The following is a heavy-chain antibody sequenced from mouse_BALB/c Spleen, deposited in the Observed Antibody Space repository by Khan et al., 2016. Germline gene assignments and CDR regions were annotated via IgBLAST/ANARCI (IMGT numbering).Heavy chain of an antibody. V-gene: IGHV3-2*02. CDR3: ARNGNRYERTWFAY. D-gene: IGHD2-14*01. CDR2: ISYSGST. J-gene: IGHJ3*01. CDR1: VYSITSDYV. Sequence: EVQLQESGPGLVKPSQSLSLTCTVTVYSITSDYVWNWIRQFPGNKLEWMGYISYSGSTSYNPSLKSRISITRDTSKNQFFLQLNSVTTEDTATYYCARNGNRYERTWFAYWGQGTLVTVSA.